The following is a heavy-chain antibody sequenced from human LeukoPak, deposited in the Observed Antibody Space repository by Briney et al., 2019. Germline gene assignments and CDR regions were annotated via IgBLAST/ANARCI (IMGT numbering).Heavy chain of an antibody. CDR2: INAGNDDT. CDR3: ARGGWLNNFDY. V-gene: IGHV1-3*01. D-gene: IGHD6-19*01. J-gene: IGHJ4*02. Sequence: GASVKVSCKASGYTFTTYAMHWVRQAPGQRLEWMGWINAGNDDTKYSQKFQGRVTITRDTSASTAYMELSSLRSEDTAVYYCARGGWLNNFDYWGQGTLVTVSS. CDR1: GYTFTTYA.